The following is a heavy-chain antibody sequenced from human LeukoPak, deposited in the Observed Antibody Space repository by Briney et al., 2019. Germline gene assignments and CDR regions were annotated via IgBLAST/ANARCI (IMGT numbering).Heavy chain of an antibody. V-gene: IGHV4-59*08. J-gene: IGHJ5*02. D-gene: IGHD6-13*01. CDR2: IYYSGST. Sequence: SETLSLTCTVSGGSISSYYWSWIRQPPGKGLEWIGYIYYSGSTNYNPSLKSRVTISVDTSKNQFSLKLSSVTAADTAVYYCARHSTEIAAAGTFPLWWFDPWGQGTLVTVSS. CDR3: ARHSTEIAAAGTFPLWWFDP. CDR1: GGSISSYY.